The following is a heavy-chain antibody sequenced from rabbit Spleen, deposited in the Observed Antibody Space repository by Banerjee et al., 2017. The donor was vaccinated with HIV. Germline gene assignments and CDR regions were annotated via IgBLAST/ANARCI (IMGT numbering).Heavy chain of an antibody. CDR2: INSYSGRP. CDR3: ARDGAGGSYFAL. D-gene: IGHD8-1*01. Sequence: QEQVVESGGGLVQPEGSLTLTCTASGFDFNFGYVICWVRQAPGKGLEWIGCINSYSGRPVYASWVNGRFTISKTSSTAVTLQMTSLTAADTATYFCARDGAGGSYFALWGPGTLVTVS. J-gene: IGHJ4*01. CDR1: GFDFNFGYV. V-gene: IGHV1S45*01.